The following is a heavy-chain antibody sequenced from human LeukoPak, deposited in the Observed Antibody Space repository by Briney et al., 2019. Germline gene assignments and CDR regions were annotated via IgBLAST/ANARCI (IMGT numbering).Heavy chain of an antibody. V-gene: IGHV3-74*01. CDR3: GRVGEKGY. Sequence: GGSLRLSCAASGFTFSSYWTHWVRQAPGKGLVWVSDISSDGKTARYADSVKGRFTISRDNAKNTLNLQMNSLRAEDTAVYYCGRVGEKGYWGQGTLVTVSS. CDR1: GFTFSSYW. J-gene: IGHJ4*02. D-gene: IGHD3-3*01. CDR2: ISSDGKTA.